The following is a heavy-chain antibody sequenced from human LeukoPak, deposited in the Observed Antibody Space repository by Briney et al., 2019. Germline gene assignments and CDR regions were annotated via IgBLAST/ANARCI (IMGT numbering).Heavy chain of an antibody. CDR2: IWYDGSNK. Sequence: PGGSLRLPXAASGFTFSSYGMHWVRQAPGKGLEWVAVIWYDGSNKYYADSVKGRFTISRDNSKNTLYLQMNSLRAEDTAVYYCAAEVGATAQFDYWGQGTLVTVSS. V-gene: IGHV3-33*01. CDR3: AAEVGATAQFDY. J-gene: IGHJ4*02. CDR1: GFTFSSYG. D-gene: IGHD1-26*01.